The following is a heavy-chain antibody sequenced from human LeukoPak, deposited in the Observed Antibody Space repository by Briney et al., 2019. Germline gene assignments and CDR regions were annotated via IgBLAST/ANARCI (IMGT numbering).Heavy chain of an antibody. V-gene: IGHV3-64*01. CDR1: GFTFSSYA. CDR2: ISSNGGST. D-gene: IGHD4-11*01. Sequence: PGGSLRLSCAASGFTFSSYAMHWVRQAPGKGLEYVSAISSNGGSTYYANSVKGRFTISRDNSKNTLYLQMGSLRAEDMAVYYCARDRTPTVTPTDAFDIWGQGTMVTVSS. CDR3: ARDRTPTVTPTDAFDI. J-gene: IGHJ3*02.